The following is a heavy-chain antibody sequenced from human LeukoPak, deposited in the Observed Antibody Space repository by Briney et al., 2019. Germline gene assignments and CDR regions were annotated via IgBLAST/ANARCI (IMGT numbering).Heavy chain of an antibody. CDR1: GGSFSGYY. J-gene: IGHJ4*02. CDR2: INHSGST. D-gene: IGHD2-2*01. CDR3: ARGVGCSSTSCYDDTRAVHDY. V-gene: IGHV4-34*01. Sequence: PSETLSLTCAVYGGSFSGYYWSWIRQPPGKGLEWIGEINHSGSTNYNPSLKSRVTISVDTSKNQFSLKLSSVTAADTAVYCCARGVGCSSTSCYDDTRAVHDYWGQGTLVTVSS.